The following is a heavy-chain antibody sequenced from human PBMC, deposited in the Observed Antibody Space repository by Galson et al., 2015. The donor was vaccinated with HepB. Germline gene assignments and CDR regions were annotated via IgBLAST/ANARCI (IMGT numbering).Heavy chain of an antibody. CDR1: GFTLSTYS. CDR2: ISSSSLYV. J-gene: IGHJ6*02. V-gene: IGHV3-21*01. CDR3: ARVYGSGSYGYGMDV. Sequence: SLRLSCASSGFTLSTYSMNWVRQAPGKGLEWVSSISSSSLYVYYADSVRGRFTVFRDNAKNSHYLQMNSLSAEDTAVYYCARVYGSGSYGYGMDVWGQGTTVTVS. D-gene: IGHD3-10*01.